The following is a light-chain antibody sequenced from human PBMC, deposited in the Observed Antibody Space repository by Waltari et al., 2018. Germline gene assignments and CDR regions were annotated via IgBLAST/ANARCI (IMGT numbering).Light chain of an antibody. CDR1: SGSVSTSYY. J-gene: IGLJ3*02. CDR2: STN. Sequence: QTVVTQEPSFSVSPGGTVTLTCGLSSGSVSTSYYPRWYQQTPGQAPRTLIYSTNTRSSGVRDRFSGSILGNKAALTITGAQADDESDYYCVLYMGSGIWVFGGGTKLTVL. V-gene: IGLV8-61*01. CDR3: VLYMGSGIWV.